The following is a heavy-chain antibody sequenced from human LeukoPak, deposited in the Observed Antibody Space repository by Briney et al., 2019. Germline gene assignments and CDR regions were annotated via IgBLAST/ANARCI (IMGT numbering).Heavy chain of an antibody. Sequence: SETLSLTCTVSGGCISSNYWSWIRQPPGKGLEWLGYIYYSGSTNYNPSLKSRVTISVDTSKNQFSLKLSSVTAADTAVYYCARWGYCSSISCLNWFDPWGQGTLVTVSS. J-gene: IGHJ5*02. CDR2: IYYSGST. CDR3: ARWGYCSSISCLNWFDP. D-gene: IGHD2-2*01. V-gene: IGHV4-59*08. CDR1: GGCISSNY.